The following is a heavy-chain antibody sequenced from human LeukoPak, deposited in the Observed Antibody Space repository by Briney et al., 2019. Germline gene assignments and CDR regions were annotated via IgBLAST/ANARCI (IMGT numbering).Heavy chain of an antibody. CDR2: IYYSGST. J-gene: IGHJ4*02. D-gene: IGHD3-22*01. CDR3: ARLRTWYYYDSSGDDDY. Sequence: SQTLSLTCTVSGGSISSGDYYWSWIRQPPGEGLEWIGYIYYSGSTYYNPSLKSRVTISVDTSKNQFFLKLSSVTAADTAVYYCARLRTWYYYDSSGDDDYWGQGTLVTVSS. CDR1: GGSISSGDYY. V-gene: IGHV4-30-4*01.